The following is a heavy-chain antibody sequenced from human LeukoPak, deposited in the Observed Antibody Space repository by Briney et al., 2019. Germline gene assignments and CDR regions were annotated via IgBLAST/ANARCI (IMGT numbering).Heavy chain of an antibody. D-gene: IGHD5-12*01. J-gene: IGHJ4*02. CDR1: GFTFSSYA. Sequence: GGSLRLSCAASGFTFSSYAMSWVRQAPRKGLEWVSAISGSGGSTYYADSVNGRFTICRDNSKNTLDLQMNSLRAEDTAVYYCAKQNSGYIPFDYWGQGTLVTVSS. CDR3: AKQNSGYIPFDY. V-gene: IGHV3-23*01. CDR2: ISGSGGST.